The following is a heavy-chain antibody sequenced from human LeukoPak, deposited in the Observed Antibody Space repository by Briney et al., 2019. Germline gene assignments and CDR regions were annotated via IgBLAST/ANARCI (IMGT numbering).Heavy chain of an antibody. D-gene: IGHD2-15*01. Sequence: SETLSLTCAVYGGSFSGYYWSWIRQPPGTGLEWIGEINHSGSTNYNPSLKSRVTISVDTSENQFSLKLSSVTAADTAVYYCARVGVVAATHAIDYWGQGTLVTVSS. V-gene: IGHV4-34*01. CDR1: GGSFSGYY. CDR3: ARVGVVAATHAIDY. CDR2: INHSGST. J-gene: IGHJ4*02.